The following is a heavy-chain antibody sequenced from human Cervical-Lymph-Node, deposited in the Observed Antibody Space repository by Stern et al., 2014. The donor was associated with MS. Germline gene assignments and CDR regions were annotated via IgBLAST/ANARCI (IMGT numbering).Heavy chain of an antibody. V-gene: IGHV3-30*19. Sequence: VQLLESGGGVVQPGRSLRLSCAASGFTFSKYGIHWVRQAPGKGLEWVAGIFYDGSKQNYADAVQGRFTISRDNSKSTLYLQMNSLRAEDTAIYYCARGDDDGAFDIWGQGTMVTVSS. CDR2: IFYDGSKQ. CDR1: GFTFSKYG. D-gene: IGHD5-24*01. J-gene: IGHJ3*02. CDR3: ARGDDDGAFDI.